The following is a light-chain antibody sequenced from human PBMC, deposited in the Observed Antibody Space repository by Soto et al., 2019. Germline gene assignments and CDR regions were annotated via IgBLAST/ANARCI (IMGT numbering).Light chain of an antibody. J-gene: IGKJ1*01. Sequence: EIVLTQSPGTLCLSPGERATLSCRASQSVISNYLAWYQQKRPGQAPRLLIYDASTRATGVPDRFSGSGSGTDFTLAISRLKPEDAAVYYCQQYGGSSWTFGQGTKVEIK. CDR3: QQYGGSSWT. CDR1: QSVISNY. CDR2: DAS. V-gene: IGKV3-20*01.